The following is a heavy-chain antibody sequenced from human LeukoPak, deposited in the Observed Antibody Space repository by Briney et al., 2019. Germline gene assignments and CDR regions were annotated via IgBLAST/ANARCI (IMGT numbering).Heavy chain of an antibody. CDR2: IIPIFGTA. D-gene: IGHD6-19*01. J-gene: IGHJ6*03. V-gene: IGHV1-69*05. CDR3: ARGMAVAGIESYYYYYYMDV. CDR1: GGTFSSYA. Sequence: ASVKVSSKASGGTFSSYAISWVRQAPGQGLEWMGGIIPIFGTANYAQKFQGRVTITTDESTSTAYMELSSLRSEDTAVYYCARGMAVAGIESYYYYYYMDVWGKGTTVTVSS.